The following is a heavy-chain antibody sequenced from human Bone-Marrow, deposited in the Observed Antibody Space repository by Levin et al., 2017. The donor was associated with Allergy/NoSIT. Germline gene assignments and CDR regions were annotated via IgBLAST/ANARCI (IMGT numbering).Heavy chain of an antibody. Sequence: GESLKISCAASGFTFSSYWMSWVRQAPGKGLEWVANIKQDGSEKYYVDSVKGRFTISRDNAKNSLYLQMNSLRAEDTAVYYCARDRGLDYGDYVGWFDPWGQGTLVTVSS. V-gene: IGHV3-7*01. CDR3: ARDRGLDYGDYVGWFDP. CDR1: GFTFSSYW. J-gene: IGHJ5*02. CDR2: IKQDGSEK. D-gene: IGHD4-17*01.